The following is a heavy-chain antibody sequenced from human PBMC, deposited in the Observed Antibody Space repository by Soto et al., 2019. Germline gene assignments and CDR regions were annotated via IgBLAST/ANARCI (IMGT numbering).Heavy chain of an antibody. CDR1: GYTFTSYA. J-gene: IGHJ6*03. CDR3: ARGRWIFGVVIQPDYYYYYMDV. CDR2: INAGNGNT. Sequence: GASVKVSCKASGYTFTSYAMHWVRQAPGQRLEWMGWINAGNGNTKYSQKFQGRVTITRDTSASTAYMELSSLRSEDTAVYYCARGRWIFGVVIQPDYYYYYMDVWGKGTTVTVSS. D-gene: IGHD3-3*01. V-gene: IGHV1-3*01.